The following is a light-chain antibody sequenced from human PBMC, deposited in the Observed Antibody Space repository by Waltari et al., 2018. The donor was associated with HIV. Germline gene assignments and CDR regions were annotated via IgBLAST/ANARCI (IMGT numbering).Light chain of an antibody. Sequence: QSVLTQPPSVSGAPGQRVTISCPGSGSNIGAHYAVHWYQQLPGTAPKVLIYGNRDRPSGVPDRFSGSKSGTSASLVITGLQAEDEANYYCQSYDSSLSAWVFGGGTKLTVL. J-gene: IGLJ3*02. CDR3: QSYDSSLSAWV. CDR1: GSNIGAHYA. V-gene: IGLV1-40*01. CDR2: GNR.